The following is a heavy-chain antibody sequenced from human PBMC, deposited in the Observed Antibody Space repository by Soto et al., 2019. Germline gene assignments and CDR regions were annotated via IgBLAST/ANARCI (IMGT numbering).Heavy chain of an antibody. Sequence: GGSLRLSCAASGFTFSSYSMNWVRQAPGKGLEWVSSISSSSSYIYYADSVKGRFTISRDNAKNSLYLQMNSLRAEDTAVYYCARDSLIVVVEPSEYFQHWGQGTLVTVSS. V-gene: IGHV3-21*01. J-gene: IGHJ1*01. CDR2: ISSSSSYI. CDR3: ARDSLIVVVEPSEYFQH. D-gene: IGHD3-22*01. CDR1: GFTFSSYS.